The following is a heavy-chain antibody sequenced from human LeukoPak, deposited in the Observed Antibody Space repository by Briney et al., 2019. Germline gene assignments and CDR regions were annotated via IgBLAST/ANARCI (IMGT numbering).Heavy chain of an antibody. D-gene: IGHD6-19*01. CDR1: GFTFSSYP. V-gene: IGHV3-30-3*01. CDR3: ARVGGWEKYVDY. Sequence: GGSLRLSCAASGFTFSSYPIHLVRQAPGKGLEWVAVITYDGSNQYYADSVKGQFTISRDNAKNSLYLQMNSLRAEDTAVYYCARVGGWEKYVDYWGQGTLVTVSS. J-gene: IGHJ4*02. CDR2: ITYDGSNQ.